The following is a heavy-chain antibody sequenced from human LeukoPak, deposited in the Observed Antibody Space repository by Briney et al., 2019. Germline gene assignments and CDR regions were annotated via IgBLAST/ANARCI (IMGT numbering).Heavy chain of an antibody. J-gene: IGHJ4*02. V-gene: IGHV3-7*04. CDR3: ARGSHYYDSSGYYAAGY. Sequence: GGSLRLSCAASGFTFSSYWMSWVRQAPGKGLEWVANIKQDGSEKYYVDSVKGRFTISRDNAKNSLYLQMNSLRAEDTAAYYCARGSHYYDSSGYYAAGYWGQGTLVTVSS. D-gene: IGHD3-22*01. CDR2: IKQDGSEK. CDR1: GFTFSSYW.